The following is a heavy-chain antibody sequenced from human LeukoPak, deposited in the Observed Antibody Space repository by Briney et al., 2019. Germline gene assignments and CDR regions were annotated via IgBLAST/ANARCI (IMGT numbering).Heavy chain of an antibody. Sequence: SQTLSLTCAISGDSVSTNSAAWNWIRQSPSRGLEWLGRTYYRSKWYNDYAVSAKSRITINPDTSKNQFSLHLNFVTPEDTAVYYCARGAVAHFDSWGQGTLVTVSS. V-gene: IGHV6-1*01. D-gene: IGHD6-19*01. J-gene: IGHJ4*02. CDR2: TYYRSKWYN. CDR1: GDSVSTNSAA. CDR3: ARGAVAHFDS.